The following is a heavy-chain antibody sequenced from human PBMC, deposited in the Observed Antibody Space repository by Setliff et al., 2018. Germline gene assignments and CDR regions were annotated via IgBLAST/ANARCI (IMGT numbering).Heavy chain of an antibody. V-gene: IGHV3-30*02. D-gene: IGHD3-16*01. Sequence: PGGSLRLSCAASGFTFRDYGMHWVRQAPGKGLEWVAFMQTDGITKNYADSVKGRFTMSRDISKNMVSLQMNSLRLEDTAIYYCARGRDYGFDIWGQGTMVTVSS. J-gene: IGHJ3*02. CDR1: GFTFRDYG. CDR2: MQTDGITK. CDR3: ARGRDYGFDI.